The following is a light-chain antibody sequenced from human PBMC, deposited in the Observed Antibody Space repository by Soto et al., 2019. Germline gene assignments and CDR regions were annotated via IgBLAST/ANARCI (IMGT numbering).Light chain of an antibody. J-gene: IGKJ4*01. Sequence: EIVMTQYPATLSVSPGERATLSCRASQTVSNNLAWYQQKPGQAPRLLFYSSSTRATGVPARFSGSRSGTAFTLTISSLQSEDFAVYYCQQYNSWPLTFGGGTKVETK. CDR1: QTVSNN. V-gene: IGKV3-15*01. CDR3: QQYNSWPLT. CDR2: SSS.